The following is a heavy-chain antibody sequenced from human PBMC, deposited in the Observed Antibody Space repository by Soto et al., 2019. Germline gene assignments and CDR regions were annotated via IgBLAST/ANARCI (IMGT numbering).Heavy chain of an antibody. J-gene: IGHJ4*02. D-gene: IGHD3-3*01. CDR1: GFTFSSSA. Sequence: PGGSLRLSCAASGFTFSSSAMSWVRQAPGKRLEWVSANSGRGGRTYYADCVKGQFTISRDDSKDTLFLQMNGLRAEDTAVYYCATAPTPYDFPYSFGYWGQGALETVS. CDR3: ATAPTPYDFPYSFGY. V-gene: IGHV3-23*01. CDR2: NSGRGGRT.